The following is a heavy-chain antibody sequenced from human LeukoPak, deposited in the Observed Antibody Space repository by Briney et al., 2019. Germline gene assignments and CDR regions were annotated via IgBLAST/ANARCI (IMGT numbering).Heavy chain of an antibody. CDR2: IYTSGST. V-gene: IGHV4-61*02. CDR1: GGSISSSSYY. CDR3: ARDSFHGDHDFDY. Sequence: SETLSLTCTVSGGSISSSSYYWGWIRQPPGTGLEWIGRIYTSGSTNYNPSLKSRVTIPVDTSKNQFSLKLSSVTAADTAVYYCARDSFHGDHDFDYWGQGTLVTVSS. J-gene: IGHJ4*02. D-gene: IGHD1-14*01.